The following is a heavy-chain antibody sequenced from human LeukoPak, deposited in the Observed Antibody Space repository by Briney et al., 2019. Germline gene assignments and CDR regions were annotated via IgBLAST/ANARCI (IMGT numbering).Heavy chain of an antibody. V-gene: IGHV4-61*08. CDR1: GASVNSGGYY. CDR3: ASYGDYVA. Sequence: SETLSLTCTVSGASVNSGGYYWGWIRQPPGRGLEWIGHMYYTGRTNYNPSLTSRVAISMDMSKNQFSLRFDSVTAADTAVYYCASYGDYVAWGQGTLVTVSS. D-gene: IGHD4-17*01. CDR2: MYYTGRT. J-gene: IGHJ4*02.